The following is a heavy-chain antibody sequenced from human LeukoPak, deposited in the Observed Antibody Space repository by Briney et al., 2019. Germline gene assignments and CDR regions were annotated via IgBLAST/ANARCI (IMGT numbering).Heavy chain of an antibody. D-gene: IGHD4-11*01. Sequence: SVKVSCKASGFTFTSSAVQWVRQARGQRLEWIGWIVVGSGNTNYAQKFQERVTITRDMSTSTAYMELSSLRSEDTAVYYCAAGSRVTTNFDYWGQGTLVTVSS. CDR3: AAGSRVTTNFDY. CDR2: IVVGSGNT. V-gene: IGHV1-58*01. J-gene: IGHJ4*02. CDR1: GFTFTSSA.